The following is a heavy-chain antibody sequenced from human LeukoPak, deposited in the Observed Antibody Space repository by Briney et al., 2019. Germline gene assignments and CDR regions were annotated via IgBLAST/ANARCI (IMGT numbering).Heavy chain of an antibody. Sequence: RSGGSLRLSCAASGFTFSSYARHWVRQAPGKGLEYVSAISSNGGSTYYANSVKGSFTISRDNSKNTLYLQMGSLRAEDMAVYYGAREGYCISPGCFDYWGQGTLVTVSS. J-gene: IGHJ4*02. CDR2: ISSNGGST. V-gene: IGHV3-64*01. D-gene: IGHD2-2*01. CDR1: GFTFSSYA. CDR3: AREGYCISPGCFDY.